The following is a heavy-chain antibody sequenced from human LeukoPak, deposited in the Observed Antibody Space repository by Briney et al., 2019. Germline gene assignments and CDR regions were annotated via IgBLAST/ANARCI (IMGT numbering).Heavy chain of an antibody. V-gene: IGHV4-39*07. CDR1: GGSISSSSYY. Sequence: SETLSLTCTVSGGSISSSSYYWGWIRQPPGKGLGWFGSIYYSGSTYYNPSLKIRVTISVDTSKNQFSLNLSSVTAADTAVYYCARRPREGRRWFDPWGQGTLVTVTS. CDR2: IYYSGST. CDR3: ARRPREGRRWFDP. J-gene: IGHJ5*02. D-gene: IGHD1-26*01.